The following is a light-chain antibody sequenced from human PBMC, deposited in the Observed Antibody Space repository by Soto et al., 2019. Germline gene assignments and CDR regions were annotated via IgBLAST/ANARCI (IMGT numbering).Light chain of an antibody. CDR3: FLSYSGAQV. J-gene: IGLJ2*01. Sequence: QAVVTQEPSLTVSPGGTVTLTCGSSTGAVTSGHYPYWFQQKPGQAPRTLIYDTSNKPSWTPARFSGSLLGGKAALTLSGAQPDDEADYYCFLSYSGAQVFGGGTTLTV. V-gene: IGLV7-46*01. CDR1: TGAVTSGHY. CDR2: DTS.